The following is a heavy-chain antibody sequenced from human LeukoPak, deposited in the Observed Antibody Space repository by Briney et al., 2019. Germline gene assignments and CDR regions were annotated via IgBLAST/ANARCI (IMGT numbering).Heavy chain of an antibody. J-gene: IGHJ4*02. V-gene: IGHV3-30*03. CDR3: ARVGSMYSSSWYYFDD. D-gene: IGHD6-13*01. CDR1: EFTFSTYG. CDR2: ISYDGSYK. Sequence: GGSLRLSCAASEFTFSTYGMHWVRQAPGKGLEWVAVISYDGSYKFYADSVKGRFTISRDNSKNTLYLQMNSLRAEDTAVYYCARVGSMYSSSWYYFDDWGQGTLVTVSS.